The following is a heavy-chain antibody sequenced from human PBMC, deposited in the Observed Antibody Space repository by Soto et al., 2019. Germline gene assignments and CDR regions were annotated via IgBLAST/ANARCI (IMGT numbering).Heavy chain of an antibody. CDR3: ARRDGYTNYYYGMDV. CDR1: GYTFSNYW. D-gene: IGHD5-12*01. Sequence: GESLKISCKGSGYTFSNYWIAWGRQMPGKGLEWMGIIFPGDSDTRYSPSFQGQVTISADKSISTAYLQWSSLKASDTAIYYCARRDGYTNYYYGMDVWGQGTTVTVSS. CDR2: IFPGDSDT. J-gene: IGHJ6*02. V-gene: IGHV5-51*01.